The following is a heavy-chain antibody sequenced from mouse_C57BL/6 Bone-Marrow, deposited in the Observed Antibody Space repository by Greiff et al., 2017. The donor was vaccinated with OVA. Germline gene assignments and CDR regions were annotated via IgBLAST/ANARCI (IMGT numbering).Heavy chain of an antibody. J-gene: IGHJ2*01. CDR1: GYTFTSYW. D-gene: IGHD1-1*01. CDR3: ARDDYGSSVFGY. CDR2: IDPSDSYT. V-gene: IGHV1-50*01. Sequence: QVQLQQPGAELVKPGASVKLSCKASGYTFTSYWMQWVKQRPGQGLEWIGEIDPSDSYTNYNQKFKGKATLTVDTSSSTAYMQLSSLTSEDSAVYYCARDDYGSSVFGYWGQGTTLTVSS.